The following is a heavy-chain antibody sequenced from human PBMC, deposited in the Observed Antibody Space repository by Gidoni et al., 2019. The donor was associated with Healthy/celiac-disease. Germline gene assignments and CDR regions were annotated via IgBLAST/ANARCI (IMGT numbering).Heavy chain of an antibody. CDR2: INHSGST. CDR3: ARGRGFPVIPPRRYGLHYFDY. D-gene: IGHD5-18*01. CDR1: GGSFSGYY. Sequence: QVQLQQWGAGLLKPSETLSLTCAVSGGSFSGYYWSWIRQPPGKGLEWIGEINHSGSTNYNPSLKSRVTISVDTSKNQFSLKLSSVTAADTAVYYCARGRGFPVIPPRRYGLHYFDYWGQGTLVTVSS. V-gene: IGHV4-34*01. J-gene: IGHJ4*02.